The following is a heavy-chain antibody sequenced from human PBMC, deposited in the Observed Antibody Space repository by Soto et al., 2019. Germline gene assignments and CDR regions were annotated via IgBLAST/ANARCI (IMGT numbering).Heavy chain of an antibody. CDR3: AAEPSGYYYYYYGMDV. CDR2: IVVGSGNT. Sequence: SVKVSCKASGFTFTSSAVQWVRQARGQRLEWIGWIVVGSGNTNYAQKFQERVTITRDMSTSTAYMELSSLRSEDTAVYYCAAEPSGYYYYYYGMDVWGQGTTVTVSS. J-gene: IGHJ6*02. V-gene: IGHV1-58*01. CDR1: GFTFTSSA. D-gene: IGHD3-9*01.